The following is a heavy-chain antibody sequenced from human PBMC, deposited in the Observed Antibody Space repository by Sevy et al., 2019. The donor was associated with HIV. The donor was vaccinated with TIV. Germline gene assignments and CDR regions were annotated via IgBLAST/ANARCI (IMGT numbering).Heavy chain of an antibody. CDR3: ARDAGYSTGWYAGY. CDR2: MSYDGSTR. D-gene: IGHD6-19*01. CDR1: GFSISPYA. J-gene: IGHJ4*02. Sequence: GGSLRLSCAASGFSISPYAFHWVRQAPGKGLEWVALMSYDGSTRYYADSAKGRFAISKDNSKNTLYREVNSLRIEDTAIYYCARDAGYSTGWYAGYWGQGTLVTVSS. V-gene: IGHV3-30*09.